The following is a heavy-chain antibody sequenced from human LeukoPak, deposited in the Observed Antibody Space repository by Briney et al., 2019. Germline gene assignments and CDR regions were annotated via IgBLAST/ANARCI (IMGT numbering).Heavy chain of an antibody. V-gene: IGHV1-46*01. Sequence: ASVKVSCKASGYTFTSCYMHWVRQAPGQGLEWMGIINPSGGNTSYAQKFQGRVSMTRDMSTSTVYMELSSLRSEDTAVYYCARELITYYYGSGSYLYYYYYMDVWGKGTTVTISS. CDR1: GYTFTSCY. J-gene: IGHJ6*03. CDR2: INPSGGNT. D-gene: IGHD3-10*01. CDR3: ARELITYYYGSGSYLYYYYYMDV.